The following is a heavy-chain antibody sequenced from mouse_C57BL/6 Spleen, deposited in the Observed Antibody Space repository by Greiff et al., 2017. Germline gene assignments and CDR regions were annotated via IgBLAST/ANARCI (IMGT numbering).Heavy chain of an antibody. CDR3: ARGGYNAWYFDV. V-gene: IGHV2-2*01. J-gene: IGHJ1*03. D-gene: IGHD2-2*01. Sequence: VQLQESGPGLVQPSQCLSITCTVSGFSLTSYGVHWVRQSPGKGLEWLGVIWSGGSTDYNAAFISRLSISKDNSTSQVFFKMNSLQADDTAIYYCARGGYNAWYFDVWGTGTTVTVSS. CDR1: GFSLTSYG. CDR2: IWSGGST.